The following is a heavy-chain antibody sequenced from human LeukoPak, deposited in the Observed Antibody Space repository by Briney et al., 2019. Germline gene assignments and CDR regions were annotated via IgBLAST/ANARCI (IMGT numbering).Heavy chain of an antibody. CDR1: GYTFTSYD. Sequence: ASGKVSCKASGYTFTSYDINWVRPATGQVLGWMGSMNPNIGNTGYGQKLQGRVTINRNTSISTDYMELSSLRYEDTAVYYCAREGPSWYPLYYYYSMDVWGKGTTVTVSS. D-gene: IGHD6-13*01. CDR2: MNPNIGNT. J-gene: IGHJ6*03. CDR3: AREGPSWYPLYYYYSMDV. V-gene: IGHV1-8*03.